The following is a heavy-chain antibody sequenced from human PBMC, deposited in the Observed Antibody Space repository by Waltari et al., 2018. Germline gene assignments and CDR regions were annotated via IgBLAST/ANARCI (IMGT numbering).Heavy chain of an antibody. V-gene: IGHV1-69-2*01. CDR3: ALRTRGYGPPYFDY. D-gene: IGHD5-12*01. J-gene: IGHJ4*02. CDR2: VDPEDGET. CDR1: GYTFTDYY. Sequence: EVQLVQSGAEVKKPVETVKVSCKFSGYTFTDYYVSLVQPAPGKGLEWMGLVDPEDGETIYAEKFQGRVTITADTSTDTAYMELSSLRSEDTAVYYCALRTRGYGPPYFDYWVQGTLVTVSS.